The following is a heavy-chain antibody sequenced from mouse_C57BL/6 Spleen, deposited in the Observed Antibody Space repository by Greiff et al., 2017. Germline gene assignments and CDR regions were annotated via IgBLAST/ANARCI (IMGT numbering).Heavy chain of an antibody. D-gene: IGHD1-1*01. CDR3: ARVFMTTVVAEYYAMDY. CDR2: IRNKANGYTT. J-gene: IGHJ4*01. Sequence: EVQLVESGGGLVQPGGSLSLSCAASGFTFTDYYMSWVRQPPGKALEWLGFIRNKANGYTTEYSASVKGRFTISRDNSQSILYLQMNALRAEDSATYYCARVFMTTVVAEYYAMDYWGQGTSVTVSS. V-gene: IGHV7-3*01. CDR1: GFTFTDYY.